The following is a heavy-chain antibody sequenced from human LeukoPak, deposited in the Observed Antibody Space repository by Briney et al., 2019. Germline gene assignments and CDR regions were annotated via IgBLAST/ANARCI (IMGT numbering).Heavy chain of an antibody. CDR1: GGSISSYY. CDR3: ARVHYDYVWGSYRENWFDP. J-gene: IGHJ5*02. D-gene: IGHD3-16*02. V-gene: IGHV4-59*01. Sequence: SETLSLTCTVSGGSISSYYWSWIRQPPGKGLEWIGYIYYSGSTNYNPSLKSRVTISVDTSKNQFSLKLSSVTAADTAVYYCARVHYDYVWGSYRENWFDPWGQGTLVTVSS. CDR2: IYYSGST.